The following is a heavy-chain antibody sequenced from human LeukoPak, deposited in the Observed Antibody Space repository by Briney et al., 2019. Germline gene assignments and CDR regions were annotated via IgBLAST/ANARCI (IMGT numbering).Heavy chain of an antibody. CDR1: GGSFSGYY. Sequence: SETLSLTCAVYGGSFSGYYWSWIRQPPGKGLEWIGEINHSGSTNYNPSLKSRVTISVDTSKNQFSLKLSSVTAADTAVYYCAKDIVLMVYAIEGNLDYWGQGTLVTVSS. D-gene: IGHD2-8*01. J-gene: IGHJ4*02. CDR2: INHSGST. CDR3: AKDIVLMVYAIEGNLDY. V-gene: IGHV4-34*01.